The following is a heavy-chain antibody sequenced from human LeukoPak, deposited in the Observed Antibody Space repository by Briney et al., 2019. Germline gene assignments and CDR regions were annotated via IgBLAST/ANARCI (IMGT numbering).Heavy chain of an antibody. CDR1: GYSFTSYW. Sequence: GESLKISCKGSGYSFTSYWIGWVRQMPGKGLEWMGIIYPGDSDTRYSPSFQGQVTISADKSISTAYLQWSSLKASDTAMYYCARRVAVAGRDGYYYMDVGGKGTTVTISS. CDR2: IYPGDSDT. CDR3: ARRVAVAGRDGYYYMDV. V-gene: IGHV5-51*01. D-gene: IGHD6-19*01. J-gene: IGHJ6*03.